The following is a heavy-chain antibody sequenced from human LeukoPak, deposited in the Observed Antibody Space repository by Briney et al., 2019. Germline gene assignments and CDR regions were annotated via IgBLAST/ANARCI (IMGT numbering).Heavy chain of an antibody. V-gene: IGHV3-30*02. Sequence: GGSLRLSCAASGFTFSSYGMHWVRQAPGKGLEWVAFIRYDGSNKYYADSVKGRFTISRDNSKNTLYLQMNSLRAEDTAVYYCAKDCYYYDSSGPFDYWGQGTLVTVSS. J-gene: IGHJ4*02. CDR2: IRYDGSNK. D-gene: IGHD3-22*01. CDR1: GFTFSSYG. CDR3: AKDCYYYDSSGPFDY.